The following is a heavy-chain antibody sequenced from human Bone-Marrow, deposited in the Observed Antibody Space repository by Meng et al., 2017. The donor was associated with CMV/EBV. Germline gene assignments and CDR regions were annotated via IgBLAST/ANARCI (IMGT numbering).Heavy chain of an antibody. D-gene: IGHD6-13*01. V-gene: IGHV1-8*03. CDR3: ARARALYSSTFDY. Sequence: ASVKVSCKASGYTFTSYDINWVRQATGQGLEWMGWMNPNSGNTGYAQKFQGRVTITRNTSISPAYMELSSLRSEDTAVYYCARARALYSSTFDYWGQGTLVTVSS. CDR2: MNPNSGNT. CDR1: GYTFTSYD. J-gene: IGHJ4*02.